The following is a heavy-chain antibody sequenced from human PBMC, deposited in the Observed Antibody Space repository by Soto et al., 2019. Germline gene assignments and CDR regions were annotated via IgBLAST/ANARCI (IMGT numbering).Heavy chain of an antibody. CDR3: ARDHGSSSHLYYYYGMDV. Sequence: ASVKVSCKASGYTFTSYAMHWVRQAPGQRLEWMGWINAGNGNTKYSQKFQGRVTITRDTSASTAYMELSSLRSEDTAVYYCARDHGSSSHLYYYYGMDVWGQGTTVTVSS. J-gene: IGHJ6*02. CDR1: GYTFTSYA. D-gene: IGHD6-6*01. V-gene: IGHV1-3*01. CDR2: INAGNGNT.